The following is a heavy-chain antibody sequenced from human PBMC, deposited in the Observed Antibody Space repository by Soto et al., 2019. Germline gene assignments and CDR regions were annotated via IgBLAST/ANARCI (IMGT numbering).Heavy chain of an antibody. CDR1: GGSISGYY. J-gene: IGHJ6*02. Sequence: QVQLQESGPGLVKPSETLSLTCTVSGGSISGYYWSCIRQPPGKGLEWIGYMYNTGSTVYNPSFKSRVTISVDTSKNQFSLKLNSVTAADTAVYYCARDLWGYCGTDCYPLDVWGQGTTVTVSS. CDR3: ARDLWGYCGTDCYPLDV. V-gene: IGHV4-59*01. CDR2: MYNTGST. D-gene: IGHD2-21*02.